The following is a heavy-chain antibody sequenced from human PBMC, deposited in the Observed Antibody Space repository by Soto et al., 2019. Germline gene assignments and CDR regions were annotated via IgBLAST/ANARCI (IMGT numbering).Heavy chain of an antibody. CDR3: ARVQTYSSSWYHFDY. V-gene: IGHV1-46*01. Sequence: GASVKVSCKASGYTFTDYYMHWVRQAPGQGLEWMGIINPSGGNTKYAQKFQGRVTMTRDTSTSTVHMELSSLRSEDTAVYYCARVQTYSSSWYHFDYWGQGTLVTVSS. J-gene: IGHJ4*02. D-gene: IGHD6-19*01. CDR1: GYTFTDYY. CDR2: INPSGGNT.